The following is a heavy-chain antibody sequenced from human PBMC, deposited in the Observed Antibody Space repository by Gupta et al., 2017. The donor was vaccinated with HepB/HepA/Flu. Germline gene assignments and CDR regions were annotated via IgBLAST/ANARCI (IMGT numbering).Heavy chain of an antibody. CDR2: IWYDGSNK. CDR1: GFTFSRYG. Sequence: QVQRVESGGGVVQPGRSLRLSCAASGFTFSRYGMHWVRQASGKGLEWVAVIWYDGSNKYYADSVKGRFTISRDNSKNTLYLQMNSLRAEDTAVYYCARDHARNSGYDYWGQGTLVTVSS. V-gene: IGHV3-33*01. D-gene: IGHD3-22*01. CDR3: ARDHARNSGYDY. J-gene: IGHJ4*02.